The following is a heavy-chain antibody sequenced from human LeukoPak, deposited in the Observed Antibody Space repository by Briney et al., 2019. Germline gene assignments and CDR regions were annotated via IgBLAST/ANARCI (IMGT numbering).Heavy chain of an antibody. D-gene: IGHD1-26*01. CDR1: GGTFSSYA. V-gene: IGHV1-69*05. CDR3: ARDRSEGGWPDAFDI. CDR2: IILIFGTS. J-gene: IGHJ3*02. Sequence: SVKVSCKASGGTFSSYAINWVRQAPGQGLEWMGGIILIFGTSHHAQKFQGRVTITTDESTSTDYMELRSLRYEDTAVYYCARDRSEGGWPDAFDIWGQGTMVTVSS.